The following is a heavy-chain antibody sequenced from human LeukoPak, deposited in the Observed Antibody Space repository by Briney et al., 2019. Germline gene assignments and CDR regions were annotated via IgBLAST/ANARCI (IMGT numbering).Heavy chain of an antibody. V-gene: IGHV6-1*01. CDR3: SRDLGDAFDV. J-gene: IGHJ3*01. CDR2: TYYRSKWCN. Sequence: SQSLSLTCVISGDSVSGNRVAWSWIRQSPSRGLEWLGRTYYRSKWCNDYAVSVKSRISINPDTSKNQFSLQLNFVTPEDTAVYYCSRDLGDAFDVWGQGTMVTVSS. CDR1: GDSVSGNRVA.